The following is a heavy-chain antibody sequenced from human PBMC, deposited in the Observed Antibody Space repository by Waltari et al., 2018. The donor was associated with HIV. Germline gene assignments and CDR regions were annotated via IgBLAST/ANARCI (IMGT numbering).Heavy chain of an antibody. CDR1: GFTFGDYA. V-gene: IGHV3-49*05. Sequence: EVQVVESGGGLVKPGRSLRLSCTASGFTFGDYAMNWFRQAPGKGLEWVGFIRSETYGGTTEYAASVKGRFTISRDDSKSIAYLQMNSLKTEDTAVYYCTTSLSITMIVVGYWGQGTLVTVSS. CDR3: TTSLSITMIVVGY. J-gene: IGHJ4*02. D-gene: IGHD3-22*01. CDR2: IRSETYGGTT.